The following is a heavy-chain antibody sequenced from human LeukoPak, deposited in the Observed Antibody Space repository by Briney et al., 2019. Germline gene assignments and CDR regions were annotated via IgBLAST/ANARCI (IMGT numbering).Heavy chain of an antibody. Sequence: PGGSLRLSCAASGFTFSSYGRHWVGKAPGKGLEGGAFIRYDGSNKYYADSVKGRFTISRDNSKNTLYLQMNSLRAEDTAVYYCAKDYGGITIFGVVTDFDYWGQGTLVTVSS. CDR2: IRYDGSNK. CDR1: GFTFSSYG. CDR3: AKDYGGITIFGVVTDFDY. J-gene: IGHJ4*02. V-gene: IGHV3-30*02. D-gene: IGHD3-3*01.